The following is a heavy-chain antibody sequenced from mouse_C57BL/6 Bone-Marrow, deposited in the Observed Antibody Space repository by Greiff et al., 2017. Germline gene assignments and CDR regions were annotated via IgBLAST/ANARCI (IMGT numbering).Heavy chain of an antibody. CDR1: GFTFTDYY. D-gene: IGHD1-1*02. CDR2: IRNKANGYTT. CDR3: ARSPVGYFDY. J-gene: IGHJ2*01. V-gene: IGHV7-3*01. Sequence: EVKLVESGGGLVQPGGSLSLSCAASGFTFTDYYMSWVRQPPGKALEWLGFIRNKANGYTTEYSASVKGRFTISRDNSQSILYLQMNALRAEDSATYYCARSPVGYFDYWGQGTTLTVSS.